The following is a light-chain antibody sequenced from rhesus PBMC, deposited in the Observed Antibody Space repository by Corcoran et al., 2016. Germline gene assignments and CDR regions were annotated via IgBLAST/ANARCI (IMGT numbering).Light chain of an antibody. CDR1: ENVNNY. CDR3: QHGYGTPLT. Sequence: DIQMTQSPSSLSASVGDRVTITCRASENVNNYLNWYQQKPGKAPKLLIYKASTLQSGVPSRFSGNGSGTDYTFTISSLQPEDVATYYCQHGYGTPLTFGGGTKVWLK. J-gene: IGKJ4*01. V-gene: IGKV1-74*01. CDR2: KAS.